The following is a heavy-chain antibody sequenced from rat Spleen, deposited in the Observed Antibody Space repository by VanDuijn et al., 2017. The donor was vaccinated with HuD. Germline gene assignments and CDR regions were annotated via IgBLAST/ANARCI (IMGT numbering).Heavy chain of an antibody. CDR1: GFTFSDYA. CDR2: IIYDGSST. D-gene: IGHD1-11*01. J-gene: IGHJ3*01. Sequence: EVQLVESGGGLVQPGRSLKLSCAASGFTFSDYAMAWVRQAPKKGLEWVATIIYDGSSTYYRDSVKGRFTISRDNAKSTLYLQMDSLRSEDTDSYSGARQEEDGEPWFACWGQDTLVTVSS. CDR3: ARQEEDGEPWFAC. V-gene: IGHV5-17*01.